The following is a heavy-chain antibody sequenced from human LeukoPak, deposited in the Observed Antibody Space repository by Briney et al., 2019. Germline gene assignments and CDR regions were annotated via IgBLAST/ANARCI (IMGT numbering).Heavy chain of an antibody. D-gene: IGHD3-3*01. CDR1: GFTFSKYW. CDR2: INEDGSQK. V-gene: IGHV3-7*01. Sequence: GGSLRLSCAASGFTFSKYWMRWVRQAPGKGLESVANINEDGSQKFYGDSIRGPFTVSRDNAKNSLYLQMNSLRAEDTAVYFCARVLTNNPFDFCDLCGQGILVTVSS. J-gene: IGHJ5*02. CDR3: ARVLTNNPFDFCDL.